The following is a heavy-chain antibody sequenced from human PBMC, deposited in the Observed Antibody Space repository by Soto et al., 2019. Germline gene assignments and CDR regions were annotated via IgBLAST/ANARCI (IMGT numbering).Heavy chain of an antibody. CDR3: AKDVGYDFHYMEV. CDR1: GFTVDDYA. Sequence: EVQLVESGGGLVQPGRSLRLSCAASGFTVDDYAMHWVRQAPGKGLEWVSGISWNSGSIGYADSVKGRFTISRDNAKNSLYLQMNSLRAEDTALYYGAKDVGYDFHYMEVWGKGTTVTVSS. D-gene: IGHD5-12*01. J-gene: IGHJ6*03. CDR2: ISWNSGSI. V-gene: IGHV3-9*01.